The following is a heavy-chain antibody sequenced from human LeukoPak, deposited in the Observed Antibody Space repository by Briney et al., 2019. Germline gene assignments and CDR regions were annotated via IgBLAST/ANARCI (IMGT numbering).Heavy chain of an antibody. J-gene: IGHJ5*02. Sequence: GESLKISCKGSGYSFPSYWIGWVRQMPGKGLEWMGIIYPGDSDTRYSPSFQGQVTISADKSISTAYLQWSSLKASDTAMYYCARLMGGYSSSSRWFDPWGQGTLVTVSS. V-gene: IGHV5-51*03. CDR3: ARLMGGYSSSSRWFDP. CDR2: IYPGDSDT. CDR1: GYSFPSYW. D-gene: IGHD6-6*01.